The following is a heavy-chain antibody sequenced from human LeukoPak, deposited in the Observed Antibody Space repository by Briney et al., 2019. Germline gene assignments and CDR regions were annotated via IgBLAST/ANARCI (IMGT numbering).Heavy chain of an antibody. CDR3: ARDRGYYYFDY. Sequence: ASVKVSCKASGYTFTGYYMHWVRQAPGQGLEWMGWINPNSGGTNYAQKFQGRVTMTRDTSISTVYMELSSLRSEDTAVYYCARDRGYYYFDYWGQGTLVTVSS. CDR2: INPNSGGT. D-gene: IGHD3-3*01. J-gene: IGHJ4*02. CDR1: GYTFTGYY. V-gene: IGHV1-2*02.